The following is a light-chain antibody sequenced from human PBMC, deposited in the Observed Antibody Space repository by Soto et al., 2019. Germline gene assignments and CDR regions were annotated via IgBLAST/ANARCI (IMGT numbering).Light chain of an antibody. J-gene: IGKJ3*01. V-gene: IGKV1-33*01. CDR3: QQYGNLPLT. CDR1: QDISNY. CDR2: TAS. Sequence: DIHMTQPPSSLSASVGDRVTITCQASQDISNYLHWYQQIPGQAPNLLIYTASNSQTPAPSTFSGSGAGTDFPSTISSPQPEDIGTYYFQQYGNLPLTFGHGTKVDIK.